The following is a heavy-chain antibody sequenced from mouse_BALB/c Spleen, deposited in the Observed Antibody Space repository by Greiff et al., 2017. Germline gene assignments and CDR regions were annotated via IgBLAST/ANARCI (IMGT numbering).Heavy chain of an antibody. CDR3: ANRYDEGDWFAY. D-gene: IGHD2-14*01. Sequence: EVLLVESGGGLVKPGGSLKLSCAASGFTFSSYAMSWVRQTPEKRLEWVASISSGGSTYYPDSVMGRFTLSRDNARNILYLQMSSLRSEDTAMYYCANRYDEGDWFAYWGQGTLVTVSA. J-gene: IGHJ3*01. CDR2: ISSGGST. V-gene: IGHV5-6-5*01. CDR1: GFTFSSYA.